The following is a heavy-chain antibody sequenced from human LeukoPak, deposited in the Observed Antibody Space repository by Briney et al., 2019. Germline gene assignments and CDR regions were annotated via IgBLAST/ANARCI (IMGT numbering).Heavy chain of an antibody. CDR3: ARGLNYDFWSGYSFNRYFDY. J-gene: IGHJ4*02. V-gene: IGHV4-61*01. Sequence: SETLSLTCTVSGGSVSSGSYYWSWIRQPPGKGLEWIGYIYYSGSTNYNPSLKSRVTISVDTSKNQFSLKLSSVTAADTAVYYCARGLNYDFWSGYSFNRYFDYWGQGTLVTVSS. D-gene: IGHD3-3*01. CDR1: GGSVSSGSYY. CDR2: IYYSGST.